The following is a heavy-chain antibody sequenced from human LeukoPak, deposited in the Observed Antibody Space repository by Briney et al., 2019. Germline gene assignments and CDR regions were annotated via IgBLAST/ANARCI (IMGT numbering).Heavy chain of an antibody. CDR3: ARQKQWFEFDY. J-gene: IGHJ4*02. D-gene: IGHD6-19*01. V-gene: IGHV4-59*08. Sequence: SETLSLTCTVSGGSISSYYWSWVRQAPGKGLEWIAYIYYSGTTNYNPSLKTRVTISVHTSKNQFSLKLSSVPAADTAVYYCARQKQWFEFDYWGQGTLVTVSS. CDR1: GGSISSYY. CDR2: IYYSGTT.